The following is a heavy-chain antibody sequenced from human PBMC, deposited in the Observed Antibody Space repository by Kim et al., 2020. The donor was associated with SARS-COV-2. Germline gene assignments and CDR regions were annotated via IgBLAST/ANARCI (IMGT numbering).Heavy chain of an antibody. CDR3: VKGWNSDY. CDR1: GFTFSGYA. V-gene: IGHV3-64D*06. J-gene: IGHJ4*02. CDR2: INSKGGST. Sequence: GGSLRLSCSASGFTFSGYAMDWVRQAPGNGLEYVSAINSKGGSTHYADSVKGRFTISRDNSKNTLYLQMSSLRADDTAVYYCVKGWNSDYWGQGTLVTVS. D-gene: IGHD1-1*01.